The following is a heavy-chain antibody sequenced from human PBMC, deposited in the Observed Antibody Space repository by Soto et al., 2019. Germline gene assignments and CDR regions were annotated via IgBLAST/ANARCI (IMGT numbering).Heavy chain of an antibody. Sequence: SETLSLTCTVSGGSISSGGYYWSWIRQPPGKGLEWIGYIYYSGSTNYNPSLKSRVTISVDTSKNQFSLKLSSVTAADTAVYYCATRYDGYGDSRLNFSARPKRNYSYYFMDLWCKECNVTVSS. CDR1: GGSISSGGYY. CDR3: ATRYDGYGDSRLNFSARPKRNYSYYFMDL. J-gene: IGHJ6*03. V-gene: IGHV4-61*08. D-gene: IGHD4-17*01. CDR2: IYYSGST.